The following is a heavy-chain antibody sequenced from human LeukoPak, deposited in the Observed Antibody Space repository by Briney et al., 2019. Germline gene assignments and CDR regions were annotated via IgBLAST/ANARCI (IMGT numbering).Heavy chain of an antibody. V-gene: IGHV4-30-2*01. D-gene: IGHD2-2*03. CDR3: ARATLGYCSSTSCRYFDY. CDR2: IYHSGST. Sequence: SQTLSLTCAVSGGSISSGGYSWSWIRQPPGKGLEWIGYIYHSGSTYYNPSLKSRVTISVDRSKNQFSLKLSSVTAADTAVYYCARATLGYCSSTSCRYFDYWGQGTLVTVSS. J-gene: IGHJ4*02. CDR1: GGSISSGGYS.